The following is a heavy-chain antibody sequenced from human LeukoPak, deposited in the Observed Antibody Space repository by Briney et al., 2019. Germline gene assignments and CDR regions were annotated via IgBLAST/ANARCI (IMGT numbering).Heavy chain of an antibody. CDR2: ISYDGSNK. CDR1: GFTFSSYG. J-gene: IGHJ4*02. CDR3: AKGHCSGGSCYFDY. V-gene: IGHV3-30*18. D-gene: IGHD2-15*01. Sequence: GRSLRLSCAASGFTFSSYGVHWVRQAPGKGLEWVAVISYDGSNKYYADSVKGRFTISRDNSKNTLYLQMNSLRAEDTAVYYCAKGHCSGGSCYFDYWGQGTLVTVSS.